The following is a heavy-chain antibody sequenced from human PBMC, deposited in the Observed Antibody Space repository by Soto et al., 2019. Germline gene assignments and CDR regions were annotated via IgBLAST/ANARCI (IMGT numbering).Heavy chain of an antibody. D-gene: IGHD3-22*01. V-gene: IGHV4-31*03. Sequence: SGTLSLTCTVSGGSISSLGYYWSWIRQHPGKGLEWIGYIHYSGITYYSPSLKSRVSISIDTSKNQFSLNLNSVAAEDTAVYYCARFSLGHYNSSGYYVVARWGQGILVTGSS. CDR3: ARFSLGHYNSSGYYVVAR. J-gene: IGHJ4*02. CDR1: GGSISSLGYY. CDR2: IHYSGIT.